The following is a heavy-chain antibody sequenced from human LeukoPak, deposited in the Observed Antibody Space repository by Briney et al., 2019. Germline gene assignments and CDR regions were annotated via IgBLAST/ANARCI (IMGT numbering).Heavy chain of an antibody. CDR3: VRLLAYNSGGEAFDH. CDR2: IRSTANGYAT. V-gene: IGHV3-73*01. D-gene: IGHD1-20*01. J-gene: IGHJ4*02. CDR1: GFTFSGSA. Sequence: WGSLRLSCAASGFTFSGSALHWVRQASGKGLEWVGRIRSTANGYATAYAASVKGRFTISRDDSKNTAYLQMDSLRAEDTAVYYCVRLLAYNSGGEAFDHWGQGTLVTVSS.